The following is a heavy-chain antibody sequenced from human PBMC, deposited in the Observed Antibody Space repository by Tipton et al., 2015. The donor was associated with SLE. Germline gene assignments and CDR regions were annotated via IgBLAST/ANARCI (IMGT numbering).Heavy chain of an antibody. Sequence: TLSLTCTVSGGSVSSNFWTWIRQPPGKELQWIGYFSYTGGSNYNPSLKSRVSMSVDMSKNQFSLKLRSVTAADTAVYYCAADYPSGSYRFDYWGQGTLVSVSS. V-gene: IGHV4-59*02. CDR1: GGSVSSNF. CDR3: AADYPSGSYRFDY. CDR2: FSYTGGS. J-gene: IGHJ4*02. D-gene: IGHD3-10*01.